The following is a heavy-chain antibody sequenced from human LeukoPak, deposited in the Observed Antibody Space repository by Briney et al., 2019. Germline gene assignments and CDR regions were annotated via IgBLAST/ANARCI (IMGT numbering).Heavy chain of an antibody. Sequence: PSETLSLTCTVSGYSISSGYYWGWIRQPPGKGLEWIGYIYDSGSTNYNPSLKSRVTISVDTSKNQFSLKLSSVTAADTAVYYCARGPRQDWFDPWGQGTLVTVSS. V-gene: IGHV4-38-2*02. CDR1: GYSISSGYY. CDR2: IYDSGST. J-gene: IGHJ5*02. CDR3: ARGPRQDWFDP.